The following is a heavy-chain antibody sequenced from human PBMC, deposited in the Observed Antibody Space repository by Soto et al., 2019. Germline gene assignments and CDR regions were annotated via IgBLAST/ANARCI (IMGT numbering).Heavy chain of an antibody. CDR1: GFTFSSYE. CDR2: ISSSGSTI. V-gene: IGHV3-48*03. J-gene: IGHJ4*02. CDR3: SRSLNS. Sequence: GGSLRLPCAASGFTFSSYEMNWVRQAPGKGLEWVSYISSSGSTIYYADSVKGRFTISRDNAKNSLYLQMSSLTAEDSAVYYCSRSLNSWGQGTLVTVSS.